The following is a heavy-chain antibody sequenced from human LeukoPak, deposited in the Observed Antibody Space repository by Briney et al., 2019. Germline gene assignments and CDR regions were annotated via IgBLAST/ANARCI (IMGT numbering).Heavy chain of an antibody. V-gene: IGHV1-18*01. CDR3: ARTPKPFGESTQAFDV. Sequence: ASVKVSCKASGYTFIRHGISWARQAPGQGLEWMGWISGYNGNANYAQTLQGRVTMTTEPSTSTAFMELRSLRSDDTAVYYCARTPKPFGESTQAFDVWGQGTMVTVSS. CDR2: ISGYNGNA. J-gene: IGHJ3*01. CDR1: GYTFIRHG. D-gene: IGHD3-10*01.